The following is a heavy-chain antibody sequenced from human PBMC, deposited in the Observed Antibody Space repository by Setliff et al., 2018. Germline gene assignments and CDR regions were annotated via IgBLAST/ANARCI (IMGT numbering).Heavy chain of an antibody. V-gene: IGHV4-34*01. J-gene: IGHJ5*02. CDR2: ISHSGNT. Sequence: PSETLSLTCAVYGGSLSDYYWSWIRQPPGKGLEWIGEISHSGNTNYNPSFKSRVTISIDTSKNQFSLKVNSVTAADTAVYFCARVLVLGYNWFDPWGQGTLVTVSS. CDR1: GGSLSDYY. D-gene: IGHD3-10*01. CDR3: ARVLVLGYNWFDP.